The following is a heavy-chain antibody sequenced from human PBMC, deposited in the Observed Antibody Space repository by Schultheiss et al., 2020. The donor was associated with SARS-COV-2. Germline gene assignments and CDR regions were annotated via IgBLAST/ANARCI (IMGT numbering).Heavy chain of an antibody. CDR2: IYYSGNT. Sequence: SQTLSLTCSVSGGSMNNYYWSWIRQPPGKGLEWIGYIYYSGNTYNNPSLKGRVTISVDTSKNQFSLKLSSVTAADTAVYYCASPSPLTYYSDRSRYFESWGQGTLVTVSS. V-gene: IGHV4-59*08. CDR3: ASPSPLTYYSDRSRYFES. J-gene: IGHJ4*02. D-gene: IGHD3-22*01. CDR1: GGSMNNYY.